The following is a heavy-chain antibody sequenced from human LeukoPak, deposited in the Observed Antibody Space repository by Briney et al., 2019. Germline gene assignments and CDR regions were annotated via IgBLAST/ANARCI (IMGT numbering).Heavy chain of an antibody. V-gene: IGHV4-39*01. D-gene: IGHD1-26*01. CDR2: FYYSGFT. CDR1: DDSISRSSYY. Sequence: SETLSLTCSVSDDSISRSSYYWGWIRQPPGKGPEWIGTFYYSGFTYYNPSLKNRVTISVDTSKNQFSLKLSSVTAEDTAVYYCARLKVGTTHPDYWGQGTLVTVSS. CDR3: ARLKVGTTHPDY. J-gene: IGHJ4*02.